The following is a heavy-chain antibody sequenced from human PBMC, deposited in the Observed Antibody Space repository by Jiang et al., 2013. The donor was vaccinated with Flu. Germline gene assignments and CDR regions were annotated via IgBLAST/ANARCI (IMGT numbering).Heavy chain of an antibody. CDR1: GASISSYY. CDR2: IYYSGNT. V-gene: IGHV4-59*08. CDR3: ARQGIVAAGILDY. Sequence: GPGLVKPSETLSLTCTVSGASISSYYWSWIRQPPGKGLEWIGYIYYSGNTNYNPSLKSRVTISVDTSKNQFSLKLSSVTAADTAVYYCARQGIVAAGILDYWGQGTLVTVSS. J-gene: IGHJ4*02. D-gene: IGHD6-13*01.